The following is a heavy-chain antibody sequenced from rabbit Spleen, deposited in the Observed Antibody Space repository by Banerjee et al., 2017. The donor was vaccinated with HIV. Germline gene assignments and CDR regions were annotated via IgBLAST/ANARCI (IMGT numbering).Heavy chain of an antibody. V-gene: IGHV1S40*01. CDR1: EFSFSTSYH. J-gene: IGHJ4*01. CDR2: IYSGIDGVT. D-gene: IGHD2-1*01. Sequence: QSLEESGGDLVKPGASLTLTCTASEFSFSTSYHMCWVRQAPGKGLEWIACIYSGIDGVTHYASWAKGRFTISKTSSTTVTLQMTSLTAADTATYFCARGVYDDYDTYYFDLWGQGTLVTVS. CDR3: ARGVYDDYDTYYFDL.